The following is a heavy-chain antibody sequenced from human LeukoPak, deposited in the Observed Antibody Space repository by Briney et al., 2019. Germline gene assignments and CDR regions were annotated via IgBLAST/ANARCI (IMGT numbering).Heavy chain of an antibody. J-gene: IGHJ4*01. V-gene: IGHV1-24*01. CDR1: EYTLTELS. CDR3: ATGDVIVD. D-gene: IGHD2-21*01. Sequence: ASVKVSCKVSEYTLTELSMHWVRQAPGKGLEWMGGFDPEDGEVIYSQKFQGRFIMNEDSSTDTAYMELTSLRSDDTAVYYCATGDVIVDWGPGTLVTVSS. CDR2: FDPEDGEV.